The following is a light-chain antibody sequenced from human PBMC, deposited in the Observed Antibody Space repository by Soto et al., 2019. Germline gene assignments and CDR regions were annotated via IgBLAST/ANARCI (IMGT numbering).Light chain of an antibody. CDR3: CSYAGSTTFVV. V-gene: IGLV2-23*03. CDR2: EGS. Sequence: ALTQPASVSGSPGQSITISCTGTTSDVGSYNLVSWYQQHPGKAPKLMIYEGSKRPSGVSDRFSGSKSGNTASLTISGLQAEDEADYYCCSYAGSTTFVVFGGGTKVTVL. CDR1: TSDVGSYNL. J-gene: IGLJ2*01.